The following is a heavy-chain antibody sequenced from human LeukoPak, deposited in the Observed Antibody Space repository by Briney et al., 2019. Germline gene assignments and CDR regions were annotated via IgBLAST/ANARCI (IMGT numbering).Heavy chain of an antibody. V-gene: IGHV4-59*08. D-gene: IGHD5/OR15-5a*01. CDR3: ARHGPLYEYFYYNMDV. CDR2: IYYSGDT. Sequence: SGTLSLTCTVSGDSISSYYWSWIRQPPGKGLEWIGYIYYSGDTDYNPSLKSRVTISVDTSKNQFSLKLSSVTAADTAVYYCARHGPLYEYFYYNMDVWGQGTTVTVSS. J-gene: IGHJ6*02. CDR1: GDSISSYY.